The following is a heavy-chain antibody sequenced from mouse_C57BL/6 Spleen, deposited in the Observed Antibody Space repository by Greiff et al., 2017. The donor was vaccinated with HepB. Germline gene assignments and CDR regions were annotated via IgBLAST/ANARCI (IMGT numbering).Heavy chain of an antibody. Sequence: VQLKQPGAELVRPGSSVKLSCKASGYTFTSYWMHWVKQRPIQGLEWIGNIDPSDSETHYNQKFKDKATLTVDKSSSTAYMQLSSLTSEDSAVYYCARGGLMITEAMDYWGQGTSVTVSS. D-gene: IGHD2-4*01. J-gene: IGHJ4*01. CDR3: ARGGLMITEAMDY. CDR2: IDPSDSET. V-gene: IGHV1-52*01. CDR1: GYTFTSYW.